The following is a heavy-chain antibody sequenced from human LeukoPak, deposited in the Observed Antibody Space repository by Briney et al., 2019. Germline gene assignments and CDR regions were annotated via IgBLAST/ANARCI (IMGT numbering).Heavy chain of an antibody. CDR2: ISYDGSNK. J-gene: IGHJ3*02. V-gene: IGHV3-30*04. D-gene: IGHD1-14*01. CDR1: GFTFSSYA. Sequence: GGSLRLSCAASGFTFSSYAMHWVRQAPGKGLEWVAVISYDGSNKYYADSVKGRFTISRDNSKNTLYLQMNGLRAEDTAVYYCARGYTADAFDIWGQGTMVTVSS. CDR3: ARGYTADAFDI.